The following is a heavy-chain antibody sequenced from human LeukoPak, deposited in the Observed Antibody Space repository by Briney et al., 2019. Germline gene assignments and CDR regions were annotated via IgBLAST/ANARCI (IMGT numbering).Heavy chain of an antibody. D-gene: IGHD1-7*01. J-gene: IGHJ4*02. CDR1: GGSISSYY. Sequence: SETLSLTCTVSGGSISSYYWSWMRQPPGKGLEWIGYIYYSGSTNYNPSLTSRVTISVDTSKNQFSLKLSSVTAADTAVYYCARHPPRGITGTPSAFDYWGQGTLVTVSS. V-gene: IGHV4-59*08. CDR3: ARHPPRGITGTPSAFDY. CDR2: IYYSGST.